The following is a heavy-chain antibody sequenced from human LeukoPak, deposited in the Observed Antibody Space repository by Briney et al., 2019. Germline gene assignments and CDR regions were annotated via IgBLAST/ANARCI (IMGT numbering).Heavy chain of an antibody. CDR2: ISSSSSTI. D-gene: IGHD1-26*01. CDR1: GFTFSSYS. CDR3: ARDFRGCGSYAYYYYYGMDV. V-gene: IGHV3-48*04. J-gene: IGHJ6*02. Sequence: GGSLRLSCAASGFTFSSYSMNWVRQAPGKGLEWVSYISSSSSTIYYADSVKGRFTISRDNAKNSLYLQMNSLRAEDTAVYYCARDFRGCGSYAYYYYYGMDVWGQGTTVTVSS.